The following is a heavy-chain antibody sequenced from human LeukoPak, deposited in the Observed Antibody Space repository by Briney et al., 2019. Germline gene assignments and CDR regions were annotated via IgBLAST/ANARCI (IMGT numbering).Heavy chain of an antibody. J-gene: IGHJ4*02. V-gene: IGHV3-23*01. CDR1: GFTFSSYG. CDR2: ISGSGGST. CDR3: AKASAYSSGWYDY. D-gene: IGHD6-19*01. Sequence: GGTLRLSCAASGFTFSSYGMSWVRQAPGKGLEWVSAISGSGGSTYYADSVKGRFTISRDNSKNTLYLQMNSLRAEDTAVYYCAKASAYSSGWYDYWGQGTLVTVSS.